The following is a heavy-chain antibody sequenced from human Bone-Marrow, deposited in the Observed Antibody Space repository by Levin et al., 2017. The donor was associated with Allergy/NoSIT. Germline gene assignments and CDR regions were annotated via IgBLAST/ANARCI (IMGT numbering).Heavy chain of an antibody. CDR2: IYTSGST. D-gene: IGHD2-2*02. CDR3: ARVGHVRESSGTSWYSFSYYYMDV. Sequence: PSETLSLTCTVSGRSISSGNYYWSWIRQPAGERLEWIGRIYTSGSTNYNPSLKSRVTISLDTSKNQFSLKLTSVTAADTAVYYCARVGHVRESSGTSWYSFSYYYMDVWGKGTTVTVSS. V-gene: IGHV4-61*02. J-gene: IGHJ6*03. CDR1: GRSISSGNYY.